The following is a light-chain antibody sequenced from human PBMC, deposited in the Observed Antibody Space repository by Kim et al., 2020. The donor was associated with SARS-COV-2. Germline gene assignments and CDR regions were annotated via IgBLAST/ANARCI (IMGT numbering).Light chain of an antibody. CDR3: SSYTSSSTWV. J-gene: IGLJ3*02. V-gene: IGLV2-18*02. CDR2: DVN. CDR1: SSDIDSYNR. Sequence: GQSVTISCTGTSSDIDSYNRVSWYQQPPGTAPKLMIYDVNNRPSGVPDRFSGSKSGNTASLTISGLQAEDEADYYCSSYTSSSTWVFGGGTQLTVL.